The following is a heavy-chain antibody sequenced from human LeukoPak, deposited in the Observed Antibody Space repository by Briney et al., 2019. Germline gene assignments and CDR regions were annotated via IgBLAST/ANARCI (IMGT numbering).Heavy chain of an antibody. D-gene: IGHD3-10*01. V-gene: IGHV3-30-3*01. Sequence: GGSLGLSCAASGFTFRNYVIHWVRQAPGKGLEWVAVTSSDLNVKLYADSVKGRFTISRDNSRSTLYLQMNSLRPEDTAIYYCAREGYYGSGSPPSLYFDYWGQGTPVTVSS. CDR2: TSSDLNVK. CDR1: GFTFRNYV. CDR3: AREGYYGSGSPPSLYFDY. J-gene: IGHJ4*02.